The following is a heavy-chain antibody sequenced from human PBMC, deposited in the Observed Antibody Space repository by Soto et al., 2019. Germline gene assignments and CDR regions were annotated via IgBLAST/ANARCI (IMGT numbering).Heavy chain of an antibody. D-gene: IGHD2-2*01. CDR3: PTPPYCSSTSCYDAFDI. V-gene: IGHV3-15*01. J-gene: IGHJ3*02. CDR1: GFTFSNAW. Sequence: GGSLRLSCAASGFTFSNAWMSWVRQAPGKGLEWVGRIKSKTDGGTTDYAAPVKGRFTISRDDSKNTLYLQMNSLKTEDTAVYYCPTPPYCSSTSCYDAFDIWGHGTMVTFSS. CDR2: IKSKTDGGTT.